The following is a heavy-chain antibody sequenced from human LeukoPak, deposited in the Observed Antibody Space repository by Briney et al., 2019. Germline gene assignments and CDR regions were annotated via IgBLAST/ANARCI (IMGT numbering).Heavy chain of an antibody. D-gene: IGHD6-13*01. CDR2: IIPIFGTA. CDR3: ARVPGIAAAEGFDY. Sequence: GASVKVSCKASGGTFSSYAISWVRRAPGQGLEWMGGIIPIFGTANYAQKFQGRVTITADESTSTAYMELSSLRSEDTAVYYCARVPGIAAAEGFDYWGQGTLVTVSS. J-gene: IGHJ4*02. CDR1: GGTFSSYA. V-gene: IGHV1-69*13.